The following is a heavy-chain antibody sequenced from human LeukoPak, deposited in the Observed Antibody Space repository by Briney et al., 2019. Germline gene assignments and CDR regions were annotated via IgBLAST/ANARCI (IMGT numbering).Heavy chain of an antibody. CDR2: MNPNSGNT. J-gene: IGHJ4*02. D-gene: IGHD3-22*01. CDR3: ARDPRGPTGYNNSGRDSFDY. CDR1: GYTFTSYD. Sequence: ASVKVSCKASGYTFTSYDINWVRQATGQGLEWMGWMNPNSGNTGYAQKFQGRVTITRNTSISTAYMELSSLRSEDTAVYYCARDPRGPTGYNNSGRDSFDYWGQGTLVTVSS. V-gene: IGHV1-8*03.